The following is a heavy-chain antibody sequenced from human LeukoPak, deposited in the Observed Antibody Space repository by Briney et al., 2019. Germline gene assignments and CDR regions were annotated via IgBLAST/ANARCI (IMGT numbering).Heavy chain of an antibody. D-gene: IGHD2-21*02. CDR2: ISGSGGST. J-gene: IGHJ4*02. CDR3: SRDRGGGDIYFDY. Sequence: PGGSLRLSCAASAFTFSIYAMSWVRQAPGKGLEWVSVISGSGGSTYYADSVKGRFTISRDNAKNSLYLQMSSLGAEDTAIYYCSRDRGGGDIYFDYWGQGTLVTVSS. CDR1: AFTFSIYA. V-gene: IGHV3-23*01.